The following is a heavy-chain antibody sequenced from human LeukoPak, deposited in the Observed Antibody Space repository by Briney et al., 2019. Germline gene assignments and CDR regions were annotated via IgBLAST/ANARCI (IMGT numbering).Heavy chain of an antibody. D-gene: IGHD5-18*01. V-gene: IGHV3-30-3*01. J-gene: IGHJ4*02. CDR1: GFTFSSYA. CDR2: ISYDGSNK. CDR3: TRQRGYSYGDFDY. Sequence: PGGSLRLSCAASGFTFSSYAMHWVRQAPGKGLEWVAVISYDGSNKYYADSVKGRFTISRDNSKNTLYLQMNSLRAEGTAVYYCTRQRGYSYGDFDYWGQGTLVTVSS.